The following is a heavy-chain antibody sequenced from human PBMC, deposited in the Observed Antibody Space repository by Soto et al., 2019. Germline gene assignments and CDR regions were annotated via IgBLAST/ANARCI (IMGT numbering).Heavy chain of an antibody. J-gene: IGHJ4*02. V-gene: IGHV5-51*01. CDR3: ARPYYYAPSGSHPNAPHFFDQ. D-gene: IGHD3-22*01. CDR2: VYPGSSGT. CDR1: GYSFSNFW. Sequence: GESLKISCNASGYSFSNFWIGWVRQRPGKGLEWMAIVYPGSSGTIYSPSFKGQVTISADESLDTAYLQWRSLKPSDTAIYYCARPYYYAPSGSHPNAPHFFDQWGPGTLVTVSS.